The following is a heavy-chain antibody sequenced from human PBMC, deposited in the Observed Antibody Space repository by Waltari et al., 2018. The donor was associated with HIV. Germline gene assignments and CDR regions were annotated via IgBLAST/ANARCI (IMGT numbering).Heavy chain of an antibody. V-gene: IGHV3-53*01. CDR2: IYADDST. Sequence: EVGLVESGGGLIQPGGSLRLSCIVSGFTVRDPYMTWVRQAPGKGLEWVSVIYADDSTFYADSVKGRFIISRDYSKNTLYLQMSSLRADDSAVYFCARGSFSSGGGAFDIWGLGAKVCVSS. CDR3: ARGSFSSGGGAFDI. CDR1: GFTVRDPY. J-gene: IGHJ3*02. D-gene: IGHD2-15*01.